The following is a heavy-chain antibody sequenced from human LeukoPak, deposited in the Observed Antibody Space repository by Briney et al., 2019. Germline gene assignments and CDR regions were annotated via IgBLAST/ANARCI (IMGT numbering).Heavy chain of an antibody. CDR1: GFTFDDYG. V-gene: IGHV3-20*04. J-gene: IGHJ4*02. CDR3: ARASNDFWSGYYSH. CDR2: INWNGGST. D-gene: IGHD3-3*01. Sequence: GGLLRLSCAASGFTFDDYGMSWVRQAPGKGLAWVSGINWNGGSTGYADSVKGRFTISRDKARNSLYLQMNSLRAEDTALYYCARASNDFWSGYYSHWGQGTLVTVSS.